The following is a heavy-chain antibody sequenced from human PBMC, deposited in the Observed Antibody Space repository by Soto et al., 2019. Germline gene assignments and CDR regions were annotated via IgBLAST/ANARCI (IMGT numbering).Heavy chain of an antibody. CDR1: GFTFSSYS. Sequence: KPGGSLRLSCAASGFTFSSYSMNWVRQAPGKGLEWVASISSSSSYIYYADSVKGRFTISRANAKNSLYLQMNSLRAEDTAVYYCARDGGKQFFGYGLDVWGQGTPVTVSS. J-gene: IGHJ6*02. CDR3: ARDGGKQFFGYGLDV. V-gene: IGHV3-21*01. CDR2: ISSSSSYI. D-gene: IGHD3-16*01.